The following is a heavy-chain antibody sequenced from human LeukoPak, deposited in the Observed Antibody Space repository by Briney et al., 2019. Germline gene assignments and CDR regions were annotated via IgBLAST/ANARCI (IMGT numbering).Heavy chain of an antibody. D-gene: IGHD2-15*01. CDR1: GFTFKNYA. V-gene: IGHV3-23*01. CDR2: VSGRGDAT. Sequence: GGSLRLFCAASGFTFKNYAMTWVRQAQGKGLEWVSAVSGRGDATYYADSVKGRFTISRDDSKNTLYLQMNSLRAEDTAVYHCAKAPPAATNYYYGMDVWGQGTTVTVSS. J-gene: IGHJ6*02. CDR3: AKAPPAATNYYYGMDV.